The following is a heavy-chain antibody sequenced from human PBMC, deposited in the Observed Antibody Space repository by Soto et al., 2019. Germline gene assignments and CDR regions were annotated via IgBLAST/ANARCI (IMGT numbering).Heavy chain of an antibody. Sequence: GASVKVSCKASGYTFTSYYMHWVRQAPGQGLEWMGIINPSGGSTSYAQKFQGRVTMTRDTSTSTVYMELSSLRSEDTAVYYCARDTKITIFGVVRWYGMDVWGQGTTVTVSS. V-gene: IGHV1-46*01. CDR2: INPSGGST. CDR1: GYTFTSYY. J-gene: IGHJ6*02. CDR3: ARDTKITIFGVVRWYGMDV. D-gene: IGHD3-3*01.